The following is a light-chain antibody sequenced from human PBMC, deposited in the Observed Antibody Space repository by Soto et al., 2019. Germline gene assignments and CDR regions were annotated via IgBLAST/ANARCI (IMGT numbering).Light chain of an antibody. CDR2: LGS. J-gene: IGKJ1*01. CDR1: QSLLHSNGYNY. V-gene: IGKV2-28*01. CDR3: MQALRIPQ. Sequence: DIEMTQSPLSLPVTPGESASISCRSSQSLLHSNGYNYLDWYLQKPGQSPQLLIYLGSNRASGVPDRFSGSGSGTDFTLKISRVEAEDVGVYYCMQALRIPQFGQGTKVEIK.